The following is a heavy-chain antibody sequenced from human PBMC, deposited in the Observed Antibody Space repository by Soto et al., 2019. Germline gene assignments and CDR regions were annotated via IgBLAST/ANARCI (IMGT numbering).Heavy chain of an antibody. CDR1: GGTFSSYA. Sequence: QVQLVQSGAEVKKPGSSVKVSCKASGGTFSSYAISWVRQAPGQGLEWMGGIIPIFGTANYAQKFQGRVTITADESTSTAYMELSSLRSEDTAVYYCAGGYCSSTSCYGASGYYYYGMDVWGHGTTVTVSS. J-gene: IGHJ6*02. CDR2: IIPIFGTA. V-gene: IGHV1-69*01. D-gene: IGHD2-2*01. CDR3: AGGYCSSTSCYGASGYYYYGMDV.